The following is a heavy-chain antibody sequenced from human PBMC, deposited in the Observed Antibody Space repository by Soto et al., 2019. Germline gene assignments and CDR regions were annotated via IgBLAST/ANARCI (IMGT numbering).Heavy chain of an antibody. CDR2: IYPGDSDT. Sequence: ISGKRPGWRESRYRFGRERQMPGKGLEWMGIIYPGDSDTRYSPSFQGQVTISADKSISTAYLQWSSLKASDTAMYYCARKNDNWFDPWGQGTLVTVSS. D-gene: IGHD1-1*01. CDR3: ARKNDNWFDP. J-gene: IGHJ5*02. V-gene: IGHV5-51*01. CDR1: GWRESRYR.